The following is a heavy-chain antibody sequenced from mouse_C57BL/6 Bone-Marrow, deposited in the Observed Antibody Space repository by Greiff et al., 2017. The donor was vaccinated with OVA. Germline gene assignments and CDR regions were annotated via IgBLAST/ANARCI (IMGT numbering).Heavy chain of an antibody. CDR2: IDPENGDT. D-gene: IGHD1-1*01. V-gene: IGHV14-4*01. CDR1: GFNIKDDY. J-gene: IGHJ1*03. CDR3: TTWYYGSYWYFDV. Sequence: VQLQQSGAELVRPGASVKLSCTASGFNIKDDYMHWVKQRPEQGLEWIGWIDPENGDTEYASKFQGKATITADTSSKTAYLQLSSLTSEDTAVYYCTTWYYGSYWYFDVWGTGTTVTVSS.